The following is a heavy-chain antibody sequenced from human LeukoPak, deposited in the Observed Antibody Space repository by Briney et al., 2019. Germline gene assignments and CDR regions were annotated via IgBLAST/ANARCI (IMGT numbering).Heavy chain of an antibody. CDR1: GYSFTSYW. V-gene: IGHV5-51*01. Sequence: GESLKISCKGSGYSFTSYWIAWVRQMPGKGLEWMGIIYPGDSDTRYSPSFQGQVTISADKSISTAYLQWSSLKASDTAMYYCARPQYQGDLRPPFDYWGQGTLVTVSS. D-gene: IGHD2-2*01. J-gene: IGHJ4*02. CDR3: ARPQYQGDLRPPFDY. CDR2: IYPGDSDT.